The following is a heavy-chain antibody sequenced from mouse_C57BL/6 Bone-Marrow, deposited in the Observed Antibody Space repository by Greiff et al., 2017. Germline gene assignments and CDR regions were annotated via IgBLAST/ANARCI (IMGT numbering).Heavy chain of an antibody. V-gene: IGHV3-6*01. CDR2: ISYDGSN. Sequence: EVKLQESGPGLVKPSQSLSLTCSVTGYSITSGYYWNWIRQFPGNKLEWMCYISYDGSNNYNPSLKNRISITADTSKNQFFLTLNSLTTEDTATYYGARDHYYGSSYGYFDVWGTGTTVTVSS. CDR3: ARDHYYGSSYGYFDV. J-gene: IGHJ1*03. D-gene: IGHD1-1*01. CDR1: GYSITSGYY.